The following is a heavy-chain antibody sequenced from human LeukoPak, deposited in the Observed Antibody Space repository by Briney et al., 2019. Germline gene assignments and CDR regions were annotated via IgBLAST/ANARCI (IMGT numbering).Heavy chain of an antibody. Sequence: GASVKVSCKASGYTFTGYYMHWVRQAPGQGLEWMGWINPNSGGTNYAQKFQGRVTMTRDTSISTAYMELSRLRSDDTAVYYCARDFGRWGRYRFFDFWGQGTLVTVSS. CDR2: INPNSGGT. CDR3: ARDFGRWGRYRFFDF. V-gene: IGHV1-2*02. D-gene: IGHD3-16*02. J-gene: IGHJ4*02. CDR1: GYTFTGYY.